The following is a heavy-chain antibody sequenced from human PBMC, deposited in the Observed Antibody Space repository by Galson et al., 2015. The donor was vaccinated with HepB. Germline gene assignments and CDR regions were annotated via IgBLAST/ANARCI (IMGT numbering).Heavy chain of an antibody. D-gene: IGHD3-16*02. V-gene: IGHV6-1*01. Sequence: CAISGDSVYSNNAAWNWIRQSPSRGLEWLGRTYYRSKWYNDYAVSVKSRITINSDTSKNHFSLHLNSVTPEDTAVYYCARVRGGAIAYYYFGMDVWGQGTTVTVSS. CDR2: TYYRSKWYN. J-gene: IGHJ6*02. CDR3: ARVRGGAIAYYYFGMDV. CDR1: GDSVYSNNAA.